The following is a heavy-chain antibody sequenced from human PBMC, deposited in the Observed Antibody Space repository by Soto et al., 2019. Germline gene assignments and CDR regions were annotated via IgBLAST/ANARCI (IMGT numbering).Heavy chain of an antibody. J-gene: IGHJ4*02. Sequence: QVQLVQSGAEVKKPGSSVKVSCKASGGTFSSYAISWVRQAPGQGLAWMGGIIPIFGTANYAQKFQGRVTITADESTSTAYMELSSLRSEDTAVYYCATESRYCSGGSCYFLPGIDYWGQGTLVTISS. CDR3: ATESRYCSGGSCYFLPGIDY. CDR2: IIPIFGTA. V-gene: IGHV1-69*12. CDR1: GGTFSSYA. D-gene: IGHD2-15*01.